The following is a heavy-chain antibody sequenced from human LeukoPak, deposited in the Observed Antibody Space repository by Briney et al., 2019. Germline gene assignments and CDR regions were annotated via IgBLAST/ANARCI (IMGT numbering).Heavy chain of an antibody. Sequence: ASVKVSRKASGYTFTGYYMHWVRQAPGQGLEWMGWINPNSGGTDYAQKFQGRVTMTRDTSISTAYMELSRLRSDDTAVYYCASDPHITMVRGVISHYYYYMDVWGKGTTVTVSS. V-gene: IGHV1-2*02. CDR3: ASDPHITMVRGVISHYYYYMDV. CDR2: INPNSGGT. J-gene: IGHJ6*03. CDR1: GYTFTGYY. D-gene: IGHD3-10*01.